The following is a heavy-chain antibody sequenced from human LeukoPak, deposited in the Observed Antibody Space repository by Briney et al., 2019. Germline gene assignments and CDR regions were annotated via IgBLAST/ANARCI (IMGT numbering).Heavy chain of an antibody. J-gene: IGHJ4*02. CDR3: AGLVGRYSSGLYYYYFDY. V-gene: IGHV4-4*02. CDR2: TYLSGTT. D-gene: IGHD3-22*01. CDR1: GDSINSLDL. Sequence: SGTLSLTCTVSGDSINSLDLWSWVRQPPGKGLEWIGETYLSGTTHSNPSVKSRVTISIDKSKNQFFLNLSSVTAADTAVYYCAGLVGRYSSGLYYYYFDYWGQGTLVTVS.